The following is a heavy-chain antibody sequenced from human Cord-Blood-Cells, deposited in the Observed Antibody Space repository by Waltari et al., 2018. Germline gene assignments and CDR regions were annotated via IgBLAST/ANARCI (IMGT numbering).Heavy chain of an antibody. J-gene: IGHJ4*02. CDR2: ISWNSGSI. D-gene: IGHD7-27*01. CDR3: AKDIRGLGKDY. V-gene: IGHV3-9*01. CDR1: GFTFDDYA. Sequence: EVQLVESGGGLVQPGRSLRLSCAASGFTFDDYAMHWVRQAPGKGLEWVSGISWNSGSIGYADSVKGRFTISRDNAKNSLYLQMNSLRAEDTALYYCAKDIRGLGKDYWGQGTLVTVSS.